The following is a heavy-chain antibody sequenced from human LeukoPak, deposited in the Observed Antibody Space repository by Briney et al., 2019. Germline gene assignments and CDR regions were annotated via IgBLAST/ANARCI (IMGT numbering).Heavy chain of an antibody. CDR2: VNRDGSET. Sequence: PGGSLRLSCAASGFTFSSYAMTWVRQVPGRGPEWVANVNRDGSETYYLDSVKGRFTISRDNAKSSLNLQMNSLRAEDTALCYCVRNNAMDVWGQGTAVIVSS. J-gene: IGHJ6*02. D-gene: IGHD2-8*01. CDR1: GFTFSSYA. V-gene: IGHV3-7*03. CDR3: VRNNAMDV.